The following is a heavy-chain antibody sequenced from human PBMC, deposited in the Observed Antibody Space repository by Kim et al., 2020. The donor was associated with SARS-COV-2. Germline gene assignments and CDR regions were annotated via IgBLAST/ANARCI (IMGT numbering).Heavy chain of an antibody. CDR2: IWYDGSNK. Sequence: GRSLRLSCAASGFTFSSYGMHWVRQAPGNGLEWVAVIWYDGSNKYYADSVKGRFTISRDNSKNTLYLQMNSLRAEDTAVYYCAKPSWGGYCSSTSCPMADVWGQGTTVTVSS. J-gene: IGHJ6*02. D-gene: IGHD2-2*01. CDR1: GFTFSSYG. CDR3: AKPSWGGYCSSTSCPMADV. V-gene: IGHV3-33*06.